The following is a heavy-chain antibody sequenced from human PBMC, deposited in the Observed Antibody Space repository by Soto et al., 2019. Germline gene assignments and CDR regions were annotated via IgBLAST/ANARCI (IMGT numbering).Heavy chain of an antibody. V-gene: IGHV1-69*06. CDR2: VIPPFNSA. J-gene: IGHJ6*02. CDR3: ARRANRGLDV. Sequence: QVQLVQSGAEVRQPGSSVKVSCESSGGTFSRYAINWVRQAPGQGLEWMGGVIPPFNSAAYAQKFQGRVKITADTSTSTAYMELSSLRSEDTAVYYCARRANRGLDVWGQGTTVTVSS. CDR1: GGTFSRYA. D-gene: IGHD2-8*01.